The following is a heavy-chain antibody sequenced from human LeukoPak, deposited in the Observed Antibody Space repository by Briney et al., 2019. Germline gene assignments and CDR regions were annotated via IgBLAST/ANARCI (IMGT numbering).Heavy chain of an antibody. D-gene: IGHD4-11*01. CDR3: AKDAERGFDYSNSLNY. J-gene: IGHJ4*02. CDR1: GFTFSHYG. V-gene: IGHV3-33*06. Sequence: PGGSLRLSCETSGFTFSHYGMHWVRQAPGAGLEWVAVIWSDASNTYYADSVKGRFTISRDNSRNTLYLQMSSLRAEDTAAYYCAKDAERGFDYSNSLNYWGQGTLVTVSS. CDR2: IWSDASNT.